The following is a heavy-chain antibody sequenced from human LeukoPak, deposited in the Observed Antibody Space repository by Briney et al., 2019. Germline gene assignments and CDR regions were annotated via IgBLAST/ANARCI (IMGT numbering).Heavy chain of an antibody. CDR2: INDDGSDT. D-gene: IGHD1-26*01. V-gene: IGHV3-74*01. J-gene: IGHJ5*02. Sequence: GGSLRLSCAASGFTFKLYWMHWVRQVPGKRPVWVSRINDDGSDTIYADSVRGRFTISRDDAKNTVYLQMNNLRAEDTAVYYCVRGGPSTWAWGQGTLVTVSS. CDR3: VRGGPSTWA. CDR1: GFTFKLYW.